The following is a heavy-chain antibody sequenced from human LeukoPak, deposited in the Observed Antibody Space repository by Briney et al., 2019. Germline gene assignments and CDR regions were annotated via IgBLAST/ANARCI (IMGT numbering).Heavy chain of an antibody. CDR1: GFXFSSYW. CDR3: ARFRSYNFDY. Sequence: GGSLRLSCAASGFXFSSYWISWVRQAPGKGLEWVANMNQAGSEKYYVDSVKGRFTISRDNAKNSLYLQMISLRAEDTAVYYCARFRSYNFDYWGQGTLVTVSS. CDR2: MNQAGSEK. D-gene: IGHD1-26*01. V-gene: IGHV3-7*05. J-gene: IGHJ4*02.